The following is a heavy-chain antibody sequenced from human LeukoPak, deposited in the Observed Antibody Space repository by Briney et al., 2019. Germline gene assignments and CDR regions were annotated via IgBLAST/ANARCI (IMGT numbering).Heavy chain of an antibody. D-gene: IGHD3-22*01. CDR3: ARIRAYYDSSGYFNY. V-gene: IGHV1-18*01. CDR2: ISAYNGNT. CDR1: GYTFTSYG. Sequence: ASVKVSCKACGYTFTSYGISWVRQAPGQGLEWMGWISAYNGNTNYAQKLQGRVTMTTDTSTSTAYMELRSLRSDDTAVYYCARIRAYYDSSGYFNYWGQGTLVTVSS. J-gene: IGHJ4*02.